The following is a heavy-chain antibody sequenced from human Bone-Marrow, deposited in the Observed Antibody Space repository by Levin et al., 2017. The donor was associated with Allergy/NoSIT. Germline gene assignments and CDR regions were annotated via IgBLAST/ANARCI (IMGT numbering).Heavy chain of an antibody. CDR1: GGSFNNHY. CDR2: IRQSGST. Sequence: SETLSLTCVIYGGSFNNHYWSWIRQPPGKGLEWIGEIRQSGSTNYNPSLKSRVTFSMDTSKNQFSLMLTSVTAADTAVYYCARGGTWPTCLDVWGQGTVVTVSS. J-gene: IGHJ3*01. V-gene: IGHV4-34*01. D-gene: IGHD2-2*01. CDR3: ARGGTWPTCLDV.